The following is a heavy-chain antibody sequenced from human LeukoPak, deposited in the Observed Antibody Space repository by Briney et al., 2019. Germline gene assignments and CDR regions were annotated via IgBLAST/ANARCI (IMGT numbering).Heavy chain of an antibody. CDR1: GGSISSSSYY. CDR3: ARTFGVVVTFDY. V-gene: IGHV4-39*01. CDR2: IYYSGST. J-gene: IGHJ4*02. Sequence: PSETLSLTCTASGGSISSSSYYWGWIRQPPGKGLEWIGSIYYSGSTYYNPSLKSRVTISVDTSKNQFSLKLSSVTAADTAVYYCARTFGVVVTFDYWGQGTLVTVSS. D-gene: IGHD3-3*01.